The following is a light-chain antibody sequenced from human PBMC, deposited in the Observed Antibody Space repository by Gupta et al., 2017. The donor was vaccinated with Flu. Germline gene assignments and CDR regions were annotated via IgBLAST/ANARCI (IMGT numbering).Light chain of an antibody. CDR2: AKK. V-gene: IGLV3-19*01. Sequence: SSELTQDPAVSVALGQTVRITCQGDSLRTSSASLYQQTPRQAPVLVTYAKKIRHSGIPDRFSGSSSGNTAALTITGAQAEDEADDYCNSRESTDNHQEVFGGGTKLTVL. J-gene: IGLJ2*01. CDR1: SLRTSS. CDR3: NSRESTDNHQEV.